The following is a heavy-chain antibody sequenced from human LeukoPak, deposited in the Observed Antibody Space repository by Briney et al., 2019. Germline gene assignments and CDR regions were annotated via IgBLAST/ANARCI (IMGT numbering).Heavy chain of an antibody. CDR1: GYTLTDYY. J-gene: IGHJ4*02. CDR3: ARDWRGSYFPDF. V-gene: IGHV1-2*02. Sequence: ASVKVSCKASGYTLTDYYMHWVRQAPGQGLAWMGWINPNSGDTNYAQKFQGRVTMTRDTSISTAYMELSRLTSDDTAVYYCARDWRGSYFPDFWGQGTLVTVSS. CDR2: INPNSGDT. D-gene: IGHD1-26*01.